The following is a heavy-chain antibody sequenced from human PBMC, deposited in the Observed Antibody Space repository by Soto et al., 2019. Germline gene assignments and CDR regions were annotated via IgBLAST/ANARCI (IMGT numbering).Heavy chain of an antibody. J-gene: IGHJ6*02. CDR3: AKDTYDFWSGYPNDGMDV. CDR2: ISGSGGST. Sequence: GGSLRLSCAASGFTFSSYAMSWVRQAPGKGLEWVSAISGSGGSTYYADSVKGRFTISRDNSKNTLYLQMNSLRAEDTAVYYCAKDTYDFWSGYPNDGMDVWGQGTTVTVSS. CDR1: GFTFSSYA. D-gene: IGHD3-3*01. V-gene: IGHV3-23*01.